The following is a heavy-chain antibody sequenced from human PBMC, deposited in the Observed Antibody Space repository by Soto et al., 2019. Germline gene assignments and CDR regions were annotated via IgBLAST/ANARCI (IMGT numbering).Heavy chain of an antibody. V-gene: IGHV3-30*18. CDR1: GFNFGDNG. CDR3: AKETIAVAGPNFFDF. D-gene: IGHD6-19*01. Sequence: PGGSLRLSCVGSGFNFGDNGMHWVRHTPGKGLEWVAVIGNDGAARFYGDSVKGRFSISRDNSRSTFYLQMNSLRPEDTAMYYCAKETIAVAGPNFFDFWGQGTQVTVSS. J-gene: IGHJ4*02. CDR2: IGNDGAAR.